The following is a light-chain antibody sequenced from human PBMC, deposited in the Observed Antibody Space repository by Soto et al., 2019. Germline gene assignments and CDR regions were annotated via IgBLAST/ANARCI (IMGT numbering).Light chain of an antibody. J-gene: IGKJ2*01. Sequence: DIVMTQSPDSLAVALGERATINCKSSQSVLYNSNNKNYLAWYQQKPGQPPKLLIYWASTRESGVPDRFSGSGSGTDFTLTISSLQSEDFAVYFCQQYNKWPPYTFGQGTKLEIK. V-gene: IGKV4-1*01. CDR1: QSVLYNSNNKNY. CDR2: WAS. CDR3: QQYNKWPPYT.